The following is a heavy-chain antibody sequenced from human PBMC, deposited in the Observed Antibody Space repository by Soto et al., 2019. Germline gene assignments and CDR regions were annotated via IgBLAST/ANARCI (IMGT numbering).Heavy chain of an antibody. D-gene: IGHD1-7*01. J-gene: IGHJ6*02. CDR1: GGSIISYY. V-gene: IGHV4-59*01. CDR2: IYYSGST. Sequence: SETQSLTCTVSGGSIISYYGSWIRQPPGKGLEWIGYIYYSGSTNYNPSLKSRVTISVDTSKNQFSLKLSSVTAADTAVYYCARDLITGTNCYYYGMDVWGQGTTVTVSS. CDR3: ARDLITGTNCYYYGMDV.